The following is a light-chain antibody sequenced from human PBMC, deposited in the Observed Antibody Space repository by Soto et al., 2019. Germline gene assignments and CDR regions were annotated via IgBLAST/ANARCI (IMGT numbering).Light chain of an antibody. CDR1: QSVSSNY. CDR2: GTS. Sequence: EIVLTQSPGTLSLSLGERATLSCRASQSVSSNYLAWYQQKPGQAPRLLIYGTSSRATAIPDRFSGSGSGTDCTLTISRLEPEDFGVYYCQQYGNSPRYSFGQGTKLEIK. J-gene: IGKJ2*03. V-gene: IGKV3-20*01. CDR3: QQYGNSPRYS.